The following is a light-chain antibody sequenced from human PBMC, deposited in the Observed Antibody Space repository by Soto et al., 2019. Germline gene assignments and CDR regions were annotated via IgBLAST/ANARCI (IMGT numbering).Light chain of an antibody. V-gene: IGKV1-5*01. CDR1: QSISMF. CDR3: QHYKSYPWT. J-gene: IGKJ1*01. Sequence: DIQMTQSPSTLSASVGDRVTITCRASQSISMFLAWYQQKPGKAPKLLIYDASNSESGVPSRFSGSGSGTEFSLTISNLQPDDFATYYCQHYKSYPWTFGQGTKVDI. CDR2: DAS.